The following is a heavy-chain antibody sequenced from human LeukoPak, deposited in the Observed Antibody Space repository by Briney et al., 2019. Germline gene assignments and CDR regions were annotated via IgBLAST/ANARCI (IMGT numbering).Heavy chain of an antibody. CDR2: IYYSGST. J-gene: IGHJ6*02. D-gene: IGHD6-19*01. Sequence: PSETLSLTCTVSGGSISSYYWSWIRQPPGKGLEWIGYIYYSGSTNYNPSLKSRVTISVDTYKNQFSLKLSSVTAADTAVYYCARHTVWAGYYYYYGMDVWGQGTTVTVSS. CDR1: GGSISSYY. V-gene: IGHV4-59*08. CDR3: ARHTVWAGYYYYYGMDV.